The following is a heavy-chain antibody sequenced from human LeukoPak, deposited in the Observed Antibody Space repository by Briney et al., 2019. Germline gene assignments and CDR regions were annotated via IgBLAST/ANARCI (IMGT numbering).Heavy chain of an antibody. CDR3: ARDKLRCSDY. D-gene: IGHD4-17*01. J-gene: IGHJ4*02. CDR1: GFTFSSYS. V-gene: IGHV3-21*01. Sequence: PGGSLRLSCAAYGFTFSSYSMNWVRQAPGKGLEWVSSISSSSSYIYYADSVKGRFTISRDDAKNSLYLQMNSLRAEDTAVYYCARDKLRCSDYWGQGTLVTVSS. CDR2: ISSSSSYI.